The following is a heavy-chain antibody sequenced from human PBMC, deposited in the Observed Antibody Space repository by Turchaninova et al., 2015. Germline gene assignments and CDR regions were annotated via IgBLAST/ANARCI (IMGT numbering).Heavy chain of an antibody. D-gene: IGHD1-26*01. Sequence: QITLKESGPTRVKPTQPLALTCPSSAFPPTTRGVGVGWLRQPPGKALEWLALIYWDDDKFYSPSLKTRLTITKDTSKNEVVLIMANMDPADTATYYCVHRRPNSGGWGTGVFDYWGQGTLATVSS. CDR1: AFPPTTRGVG. CDR2: IYWDDDK. V-gene: IGHV2-5*02. J-gene: IGHJ4*02. CDR3: VHRRPNSGGWGTGVFDY.